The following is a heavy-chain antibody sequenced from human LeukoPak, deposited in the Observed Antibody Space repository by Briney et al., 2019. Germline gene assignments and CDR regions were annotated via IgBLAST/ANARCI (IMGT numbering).Heavy chain of an antibody. D-gene: IGHD3-3*01. CDR2: IWYDGSNK. CDR3: AKDAWSGYYTEGCNCFDP. V-gene: IGHV3-33*06. Sequence: GRSLRLSCAASGFTFSSYGMHWVRQAPGKGLEWVAVIWYDGSNKYYADSVKGRFTISRDNSKNTLYPQMNSLRAEDTAVYYCAKDAWSGYYTEGCNCFDPWGQGTLVTVSS. CDR1: GFTFSSYG. J-gene: IGHJ5*02.